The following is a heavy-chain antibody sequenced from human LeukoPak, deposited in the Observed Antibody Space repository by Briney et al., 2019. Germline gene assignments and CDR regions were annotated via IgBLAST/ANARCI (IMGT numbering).Heavy chain of an antibody. J-gene: IGHJ4*02. CDR3: AGDLGSSWYYFDY. V-gene: IGHV4-59*01. D-gene: IGHD6-13*01. CDR2: IYYSGST. CDR1: GGSISSYY. Sequence: SETLSLTCTVSGGSISSYYWSWIRQPPGKGLEWIGYIYYSGSTNYNPSLKSRVTISVDTSKNQVSLKLSSVTAADTAVYYCAGDLGSSWYYFDYWGQGTLVTVSS.